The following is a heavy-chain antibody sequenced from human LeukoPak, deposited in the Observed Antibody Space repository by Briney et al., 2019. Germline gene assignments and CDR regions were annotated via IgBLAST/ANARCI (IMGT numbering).Heavy chain of an antibody. V-gene: IGHV4-30-4*02. D-gene: IGHD4-17*01. CDR1: GGSIRSGDFY. CDR2: IYYSGST. CDR3: ARVRASYGDYGAYYFDY. J-gene: IGHJ4*02. Sequence: PSETLSLTCTVSGGSIRSGDFYWSWIRQPPGKGLEWIGYIYYSGSTNYKPSLKSRATISKDTSKNQFSLKLSSVTAADTAVYYCARVRASYGDYGAYYFDYWGQGTLVTVSS.